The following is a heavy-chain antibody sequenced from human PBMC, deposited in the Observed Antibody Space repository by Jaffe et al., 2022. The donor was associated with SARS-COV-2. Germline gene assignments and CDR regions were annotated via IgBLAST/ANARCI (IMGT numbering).Heavy chain of an antibody. CDR3: ARDATTVTTSSHYYYYGMDV. CDR1: GYTFTSYY. CDR2: INPSGGST. D-gene: IGHD4-17*01. Sequence: QVQLVQSGAEVKKPGASVKVSCKASGYTFTSYYMHWVRQAPGQGLEWMGIINPSGGSTSYAQKFQGRVTMTRDTSTSTVYMELSSLRSEDTAVYYCARDATTVTTSSHYYYYGMDVWGQGTTVTVSS. J-gene: IGHJ6*02. V-gene: IGHV1-46*01.